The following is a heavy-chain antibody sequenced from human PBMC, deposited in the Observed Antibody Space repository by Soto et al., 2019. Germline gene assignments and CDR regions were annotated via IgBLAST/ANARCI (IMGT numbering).Heavy chain of an antibody. CDR2: IYYSGST. V-gene: IGHV4-31*03. Sequence: QVQLQESGPGLVKPSQTLSLTCTVSGGSISSGGYYWSWIRQHPGKGLGWIGYIYYSGSTYYNPSLKSRGTISVDTSKNQFSLKLSSVTAADTAVYYCERGPLGATVTRWYDYWGQGTLVTVSS. D-gene: IGHD4-17*01. CDR3: ERGPLGATVTRWYDY. CDR1: GGSISSGGYY. J-gene: IGHJ4*02.